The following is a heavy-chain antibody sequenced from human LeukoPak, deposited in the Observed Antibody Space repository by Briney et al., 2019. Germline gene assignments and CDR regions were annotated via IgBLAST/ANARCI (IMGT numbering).Heavy chain of an antibody. J-gene: IGHJ5*01. CDR3: ATDSSLSPDS. V-gene: IGHV3-33*01. Sequence: SCKASAYTFTSYGISWVRQAPGKGLEWVAVIWYDGSNKYYADSVKGRFTISRDDSKNTLYLQMNSLRAEDTAVYYCATDSSLSPDSWGQGTLVTVSS. CDR1: AYTFTSYG. CDR2: IWYDGSNK. D-gene: IGHD2-2*01.